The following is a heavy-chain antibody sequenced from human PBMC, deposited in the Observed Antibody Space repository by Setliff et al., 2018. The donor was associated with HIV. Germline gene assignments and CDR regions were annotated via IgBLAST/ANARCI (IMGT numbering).Heavy chain of an antibody. CDR3: AKGPYRQWRGTDSFDI. V-gene: IGHV3-48*01. CDR1: GFTFSSYS. Sequence: GGSLRLSCAASGFTFSSYSMNWDRQAPGKGLEWVSYISSSSSTIYYADSVKGRFTISKDNFENVVYLQMNSLRAEDTAVYHCAKGPYRQWRGTDSFDIWGQGTTVTVSS. D-gene: IGHD6-19*01. CDR2: ISSSSSTI. J-gene: IGHJ3*02.